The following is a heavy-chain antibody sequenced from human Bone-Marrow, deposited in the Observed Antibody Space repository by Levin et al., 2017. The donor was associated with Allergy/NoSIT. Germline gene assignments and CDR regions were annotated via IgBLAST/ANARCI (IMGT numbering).Heavy chain of an antibody. CDR1: GFTFSSYA. V-gene: IGHV3-30*04. CDR3: ARDSSTPYYYDSSGPEAFDS. Sequence: GGSLRLSCAASGFTFSSYAMHWVRQAPGKGLEWVAVISYDGSNKYYADSVKGRFTISRDNSKNTLYLQMNSLRAEDTAVYYCARDSSTPYYYDSSGPEAFDSWGQGTMVTVSS. D-gene: IGHD3-22*01. CDR2: ISYDGSNK. J-gene: IGHJ3*02.